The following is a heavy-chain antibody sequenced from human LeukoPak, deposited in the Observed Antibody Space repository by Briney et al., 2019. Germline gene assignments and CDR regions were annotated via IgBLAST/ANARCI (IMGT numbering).Heavy chain of an antibody. CDR2: IYHSGST. CDR1: GGSISSGGYS. D-gene: IGHD3-9*01. CDR3: ARGGLRYFDWLLPDY. J-gene: IGHJ4*02. V-gene: IGHV4-30-2*01. Sequence: PSETLSLTCTVSGGSISSGGYSWSWIRQPPGKGLEWIGYIYHSGSTYYNPSLKSRVTISVDRSKNQFSLKLSSVTAADTAVYYCARGGLRYFDWLLPDYWGQGTLVTVSS.